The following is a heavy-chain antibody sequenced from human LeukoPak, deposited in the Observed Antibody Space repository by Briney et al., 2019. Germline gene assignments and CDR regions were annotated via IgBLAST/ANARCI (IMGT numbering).Heavy chain of an antibody. CDR2: IYSGGST. Sequence: GGSLRLSCAASGFTVSSNYMSWVRQAPGKGLEWVSVIYSGGSTYYADSVKGRFTISRDNSKNTLYLQMNSLRAEDTAVYYCAKEPHPYCSSTSCYGFWGQGTLVTVSS. CDR1: GFTVSSNY. J-gene: IGHJ4*02. V-gene: IGHV3-66*01. CDR3: AKEPHPYCSSTSCYGF. D-gene: IGHD2-2*01.